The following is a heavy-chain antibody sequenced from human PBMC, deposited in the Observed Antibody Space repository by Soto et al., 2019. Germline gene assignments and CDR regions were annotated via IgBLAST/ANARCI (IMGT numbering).Heavy chain of an antibody. J-gene: IGHJ4*02. CDR3: ARGKPYCSGGSCPPYYFDY. Sequence: QVQLVQSGAEVKKPGASVKVSWKASGYTFTSYGISSVRQAPGQGLEWMGWISAYNGNTNYAQKLQGRVTMTTDTSTSTDYMELRSLRSDDTAVYYCARGKPYCSGGSCPPYYFDYWGQGTLVTVSS. D-gene: IGHD2-15*01. V-gene: IGHV1-18*01. CDR2: ISAYNGNT. CDR1: GYTFTSYG.